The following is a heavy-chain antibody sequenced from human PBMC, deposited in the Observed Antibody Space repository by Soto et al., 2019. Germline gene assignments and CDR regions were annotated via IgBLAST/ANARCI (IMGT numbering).Heavy chain of an antibody. D-gene: IGHD6-13*01. CDR2: ISSSSSTI. J-gene: IGHJ5*02. Sequence: GGSLRLSCAASGFTFSSYSMNWVRQAPGKGLEWVSYISSSSSTIYYADSVKGRFTISRDNAKNSLYLQMNSLRAEDTAVYYCARHLEHRAGSGWFDHWGQGTLVTVSS. CDR3: ARHLEHRAGSGWFDH. CDR1: GFTFSSYS. V-gene: IGHV3-48*01.